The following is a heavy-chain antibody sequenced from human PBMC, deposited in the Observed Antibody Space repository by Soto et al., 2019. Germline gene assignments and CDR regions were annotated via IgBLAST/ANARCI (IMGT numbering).Heavy chain of an antibody. CDR1: GFTFSTYT. Sequence: EVQVVESGGDLVKPGGSLRLSCASSGFTFSTYTMNWVRQAPGKGLEWVSSINGRGNYIYYAESVKGRFTISRDNAKXXXXLQMDRLRAEDTALYYCVREDGKVGTNSAFDYWGLGALVTVSS. CDR2: INGRGNYI. D-gene: IGHD1-26*01. V-gene: IGHV3-21*01. CDR3: VREDGKVGTNSAFDY. J-gene: IGHJ4*02.